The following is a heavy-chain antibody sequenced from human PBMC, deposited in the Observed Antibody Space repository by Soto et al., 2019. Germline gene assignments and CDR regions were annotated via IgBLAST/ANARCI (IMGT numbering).Heavy chain of an antibody. Sequence: EVQLLESGGGLVQPGGSLRLSCAASGFTFSGYAMSWVRQAPGKGLEWVSGISGSGGSTYYADSAKGRFTISRDNSKNTLYLQMNSLRAEDTAVYYCAKVYQLNYCFDYWGQGTLVTVSS. CDR1: GFTFSGYA. V-gene: IGHV3-23*01. CDR2: ISGSGGST. D-gene: IGHD6-6*01. CDR3: AKVYQLNYCFDY. J-gene: IGHJ4*02.